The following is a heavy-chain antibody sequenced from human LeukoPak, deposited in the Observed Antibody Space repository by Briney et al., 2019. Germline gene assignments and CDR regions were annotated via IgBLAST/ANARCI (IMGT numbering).Heavy chain of an antibody. CDR3: ARDIRTGTTDY. J-gene: IGHJ4*02. Sequence: GGSLRLSCAASGFTFSSYSMNWVRQAPGKGLEWVSSISSSSSYIYFADSVKGRFTISRDNAKNSLYLQMNSLRAEDTAVYYCARDIRTGTTDYWGQGTLVTVSS. D-gene: IGHD1-1*01. V-gene: IGHV3-21*01. CDR1: GFTFSSYS. CDR2: ISSSSSYI.